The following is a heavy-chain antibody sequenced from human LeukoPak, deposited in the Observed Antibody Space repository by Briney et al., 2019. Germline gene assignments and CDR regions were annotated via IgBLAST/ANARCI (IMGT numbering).Heavy chain of an antibody. Sequence: SETLSLTCTVSGDSISRSSDYWGWIRQPPGKGPEWIGSVYYIGSTFYNPSLKSRITVSVDTSKSQFSLKLTSVTAADTAVYYCASSFRGYSYYRFDYWGQGTLVIVSS. D-gene: IGHD5-18*01. V-gene: IGHV4-39*07. J-gene: IGHJ4*02. CDR2: VYYIGST. CDR1: GDSISRSSDY. CDR3: ASSFRGYSYYRFDY.